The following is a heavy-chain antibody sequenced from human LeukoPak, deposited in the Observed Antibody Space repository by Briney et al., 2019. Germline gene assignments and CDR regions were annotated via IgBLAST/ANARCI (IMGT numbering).Heavy chain of an antibody. CDR2: IFYSGST. J-gene: IGHJ4*02. CDR1: GDSISSSSYC. D-gene: IGHD6-13*01. Sequence: PSETLSLTCTVSGDSISSSSYCWGWIRQPPGKGLEWIGSIFYSGSTYYNPSLKSRVTISVDTPKNQFSLNLGSATAADTAVYYCARRKTYSSSWYPFDSWGQGTVVTVSS. V-gene: IGHV4-39*07. CDR3: ARRKTYSSSWYPFDS.